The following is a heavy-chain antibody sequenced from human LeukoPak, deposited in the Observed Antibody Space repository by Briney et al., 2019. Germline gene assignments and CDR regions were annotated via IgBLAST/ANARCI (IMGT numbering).Heavy chain of an antibody. J-gene: IGHJ6*02. V-gene: IGHV3-7*03. Sequence: GGSLRLSCAASGFTFNTYWMSWVRQAPGKGLEWVANIKPDGSEKNYVDSVKGRFTISRDNAKNSLYLQMNSLRAEDTAMYYCSKDGRVFLVASVWGQGTNVHVSS. CDR3: SKDGRVFLVASV. CDR2: IKPDGSEK. CDR1: GFTFNTYW. D-gene: IGHD3-3*01.